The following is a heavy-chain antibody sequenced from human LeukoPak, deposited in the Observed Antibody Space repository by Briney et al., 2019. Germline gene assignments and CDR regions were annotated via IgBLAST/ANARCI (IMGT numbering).Heavy chain of an antibody. Sequence: SETLSLTCTVSGGSISNYYWSWIRQPPGKGLEWIGYIYSSGSTNYNPSLKSRVTISVDTSKNQFSLKLSSVTAADTAVYYCARVAYGSSYYYYYYMDVWGKGTTVTVSS. CDR1: GGSISNYY. CDR2: IYSSGST. CDR3: ARVAYGSSYYYYYYMDV. V-gene: IGHV4-59*01. D-gene: IGHD6-6*01. J-gene: IGHJ6*03.